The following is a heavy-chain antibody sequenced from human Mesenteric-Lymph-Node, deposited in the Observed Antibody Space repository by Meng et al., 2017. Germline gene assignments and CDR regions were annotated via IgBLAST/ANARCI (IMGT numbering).Heavy chain of an antibody. CDR3: ARRPQYYYGSGSYDY. V-gene: IGHV1-3*01. CDR1: GYTFTSYA. CDR2: INAGNGNT. J-gene: IGHJ4*02. Sequence: QVQLVQSGAEVKKPGASVKVSCKASGYTFTSYAMHWVRQAPGQRLEWMGWINAGNGNTKYSQKFQGRVTITRDTSASTAYMELRSLRSDDTAVYYCARRPQYYYGSGSYDYWGQGTLVTVSS. D-gene: IGHD3-10*01.